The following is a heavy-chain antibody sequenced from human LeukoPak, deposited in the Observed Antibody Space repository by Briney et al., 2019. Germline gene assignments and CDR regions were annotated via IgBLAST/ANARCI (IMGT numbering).Heavy chain of an antibody. J-gene: IGHJ6*03. D-gene: IGHD3-3*01. CDR2: IYYSGST. CDR3: ARVSLRFLEWLPLDYYYYYMDV. Sequence: SETLSLTCTVSGRSISSSSYYWGWIRQPPGKGLEWIGSIYYSGSTYYNPSLKSRVTISVDTSKNQFSLKLSSVTAADTAVYYCARVSLRFLEWLPLDYYYYYMDVWGKGTTVTVSS. CDR1: GRSISSSSYY. V-gene: IGHV4-39*07.